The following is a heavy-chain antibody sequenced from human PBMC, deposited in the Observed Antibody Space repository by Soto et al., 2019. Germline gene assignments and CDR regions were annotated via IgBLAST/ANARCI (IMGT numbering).Heavy chain of an antibody. J-gene: IGHJ6*02. CDR1: GFTFSSYG. CDR3: AKGLDIVLVPGAIGPYYYYGVDV. V-gene: IGHV3-30*18. D-gene: IGHD2-2*03. Sequence: QVQLVESGGGVVQPGRSLRLSCAASGFTFSSYGMNWVRQAPGKGLEWVALISYDGITKYYAGSVKGRFTISRDNSKNTQYLQMNSLRPEDTAVYYCAKGLDIVLVPGAIGPYYYYGVDVWGQGTTVTVSS. CDR2: ISYDGITK.